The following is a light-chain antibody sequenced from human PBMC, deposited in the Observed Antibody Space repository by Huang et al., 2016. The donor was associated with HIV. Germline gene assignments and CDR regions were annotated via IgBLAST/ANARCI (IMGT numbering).Light chain of an antibody. CDR2: AAS. CDR1: QTVSNNF. Sequence: EIVLTQSPGTLSLSPGERATLSCGARQTVSNNFLAWYQHKPGQAPRLLIYAASSRATGIPDRFSGSGSRRDFNLTISRLEPEDFAVYYCHQYGTSVGTFGPGTKVDVK. CDR3: HQYGTSVGT. V-gene: IGKV3-20*01. J-gene: IGKJ1*01.